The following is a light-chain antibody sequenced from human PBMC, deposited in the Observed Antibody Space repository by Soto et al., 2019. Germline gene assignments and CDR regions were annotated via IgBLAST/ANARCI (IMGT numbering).Light chain of an antibody. CDR3: KQYYSIHLT. CDR2: WAS. J-gene: IGKJ3*01. V-gene: IGKV4-1*01. CDR1: QGVLYSSNNKNY. Sequence: DIVMTQSPDSLAVSLGERATINCNSSQGVLYSSNNKNYLAWYQQKPGQPPKLLIYWASTRESGVPDRFSGSGSGKDLTLTISSLQAEDVAVYYCKQYYSIHLTFGPGTKVDIX.